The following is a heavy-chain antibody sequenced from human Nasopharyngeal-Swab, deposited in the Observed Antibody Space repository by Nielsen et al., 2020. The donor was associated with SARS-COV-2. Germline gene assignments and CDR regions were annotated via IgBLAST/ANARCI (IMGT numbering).Heavy chain of an antibody. CDR2: VNQDGSRT. Sequence: GGSLRLSCVTSGVIFSKYWMHWVRQAPGKGLVWVSRVNQDGSRTDYADSVRGRFTISRDNAKNTLYLQMNSLRVEDTALYYCARGHNWSFDYWGQGTLVTVSA. J-gene: IGHJ4*02. CDR1: GVIFSKYW. V-gene: IGHV3-74*01. CDR3: ARGHNWSFDY. D-gene: IGHD1-1*01.